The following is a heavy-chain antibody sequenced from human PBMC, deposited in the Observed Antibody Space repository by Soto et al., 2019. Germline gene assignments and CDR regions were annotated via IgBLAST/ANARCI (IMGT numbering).Heavy chain of an antibody. CDR2: ISYDGSNK. D-gene: IGHD3-3*01. Sequence: QVQLVESGGGVVQPGRSLRLSCAASGFTFSSYAMHWVRQAPGKGLEWVAVISYDGSNKYYADSVKGRFTISRDNSKNTLYLQMNSLRAEDTAVYYCARETSGSLSYWGQGTLVTVSS. CDR3: ARETSGSLSY. CDR1: GFTFSSYA. V-gene: IGHV3-30-3*01. J-gene: IGHJ4*02.